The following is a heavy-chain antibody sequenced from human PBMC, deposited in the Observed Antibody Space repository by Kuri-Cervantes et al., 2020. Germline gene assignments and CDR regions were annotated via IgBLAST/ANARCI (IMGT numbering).Heavy chain of an antibody. Sequence: ASVKVSCKASGYTFTGYYMHWVRQAPGQGLEWMGWINPNSGNTGYAQKFQGRVTMTRDTSTSTVYMELSSLRSEDTAVYYCARDLGRGNYYGSGSYPSDYYYGMDVWGQGTTVTVSS. D-gene: IGHD3-10*01. V-gene: IGHV1-2*02. CDR2: INPNSGNT. CDR1: GYTFTGYY. CDR3: ARDLGRGNYYGSGSYPSDYYYGMDV. J-gene: IGHJ6*02.